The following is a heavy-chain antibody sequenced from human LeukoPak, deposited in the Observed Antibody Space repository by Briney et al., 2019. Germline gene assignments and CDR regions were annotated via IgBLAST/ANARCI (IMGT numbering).Heavy chain of an antibody. CDR1: GYTFTSYD. CDR3: ARGYDFWSGYFSI. CDR2: MNPNSGST. D-gene: IGHD3-3*01. Sequence: ASVKVSCKASGYTFTSYDINWVRQATGQGLEWMGWMNPNSGSTDYAQKFQGRVTMTRDTSICTAYMELSRLRSDDTAVYYCARGYDFWSGYFSIWGQGTMVTVSS. J-gene: IGHJ3*02. V-gene: IGHV1-8*01.